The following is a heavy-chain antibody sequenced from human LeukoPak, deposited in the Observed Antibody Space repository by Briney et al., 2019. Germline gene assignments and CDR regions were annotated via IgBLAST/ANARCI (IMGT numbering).Heavy chain of an antibody. CDR2: IYSGGST. V-gene: IGHV3-66*01. D-gene: IGHD3-9*01. J-gene: IGHJ4*02. CDR3: ARAGSYDILTGYQYYFDY. Sequence: GGALRLSCAASGFTVSSNYMSWVRQAPGKELEWVSVIYSGGSTYYADSVKGRFTISRDNSKNTLYLQMNSLRAEDTAVYYCARAGSYDILTGYQYYFDYWGQGTLVTVSS. CDR1: GFTVSSNY.